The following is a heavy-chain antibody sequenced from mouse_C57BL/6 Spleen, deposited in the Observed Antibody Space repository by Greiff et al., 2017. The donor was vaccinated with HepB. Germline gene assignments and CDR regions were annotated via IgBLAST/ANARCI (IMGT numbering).Heavy chain of an antibody. J-gene: IGHJ4*01. CDR3: ASYGGAMDY. Sequence: VQLQQSGPGLVQPSQSLSITCTVSGFSLTSYGVHWVRQSPGKGLEWLGVIWSGGSTDYNAAFISRLSISKDNSKSQVFLKMNSLQAYDTAIYYCASYGGAMDYWGQGTSVTVSS. V-gene: IGHV2-2*01. D-gene: IGHD1-1*02. CDR1: GFSLTSYG. CDR2: IWSGGST.